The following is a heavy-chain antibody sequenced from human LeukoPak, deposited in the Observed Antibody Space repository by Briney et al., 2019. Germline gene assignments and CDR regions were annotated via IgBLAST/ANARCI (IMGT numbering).Heavy chain of an antibody. D-gene: IGHD1-26*01. Sequence: GGSLRLSCEASGFTFSSYWMSWVRQAPGKGLEWVANIRADGGEIYYVDSVKGRFTIYRDNAKSSLFLQMNSLRAEDAAVYYCARDKPRGSYYGSIFDSWGQGTLVTVSS. CDR1: GFTFSSYW. J-gene: IGHJ4*02. CDR3: ARDKPRGSYYGSIFDS. CDR2: IRADGGEI. V-gene: IGHV3-7*01.